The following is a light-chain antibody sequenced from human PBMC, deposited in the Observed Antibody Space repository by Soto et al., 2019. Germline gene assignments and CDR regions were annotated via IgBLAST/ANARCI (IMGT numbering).Light chain of an antibody. CDR2: DVS. Sequence: QSVLTQPASVSGSPGQSITIFCTGTSSYVGGYNYVSWYQQHPGSAPKLMIYDVSSRPSGVSNRFSGSKSGNTASLTISGLQAEDEADYYCSSYTSSFKLAVFGSGTKLTVL. CDR1: SSYVGGYNY. J-gene: IGLJ1*01. CDR3: SSYTSSFKLAV. V-gene: IGLV2-14*03.